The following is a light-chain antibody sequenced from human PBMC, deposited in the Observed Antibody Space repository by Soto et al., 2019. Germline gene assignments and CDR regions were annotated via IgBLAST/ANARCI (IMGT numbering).Light chain of an antibody. CDR2: GAS. V-gene: IGKV3-20*01. CDR1: QRVDSF. Sequence: EIVLTQSPGTLSLSPGERATLSCRARQRVDSFFAWFQQNPGQAPRLLIYGASNRATGIPDRLSDSGSGTDFTLIITRLEPGDSAVYYCHHYPGSPWAFGQGNKVEV. J-gene: IGKJ1*01. CDR3: HHYPGSPWA.